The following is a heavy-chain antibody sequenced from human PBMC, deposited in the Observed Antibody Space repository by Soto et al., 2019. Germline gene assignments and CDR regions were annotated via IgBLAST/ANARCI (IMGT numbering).Heavy chain of an antibody. CDR2: IKSKTDGGTT. CDR3: TPMSSSSSPTWLDP. V-gene: IGHV3-15*01. CDR1: GFTFSNAW. D-gene: IGHD6-13*01. J-gene: IGHJ5*02. Sequence: GGSLRLSCAASGFTFSNAWMSWVRQAPGKGLEWVGRIKSKTDGGTTDYAAPVKGRFTISRDDSKNTLYLKMNSLKTEDTAVYYCTPMSSSSSPTWLDPWGQGTMVTVSS.